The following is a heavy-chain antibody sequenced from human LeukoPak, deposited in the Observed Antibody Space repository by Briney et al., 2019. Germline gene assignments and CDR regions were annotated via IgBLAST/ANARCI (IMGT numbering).Heavy chain of an antibody. CDR3: ARHITMVRGVHQYYFDY. D-gene: IGHD3-10*01. J-gene: IGHJ4*02. Sequence: PSETLSLTCTVSGGSISSSSYYWGWIRQPPGKGLEWIGSIYYSGSTYYNPSLKSRVTISVDTSKNQFSLKLSSVTAADTAVYYCARHITMVRGVHQYYFDYWGQGTLVTVSS. V-gene: IGHV4-39*01. CDR1: GGSISSSSYY. CDR2: IYYSGST.